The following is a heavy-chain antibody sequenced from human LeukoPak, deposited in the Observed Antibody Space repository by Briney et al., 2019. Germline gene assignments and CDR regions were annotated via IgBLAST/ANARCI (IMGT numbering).Heavy chain of an antibody. Sequence: ASVKVSCKASGYTFTSYDINRVRQVTGQGLEWMGWMNPNSGNTGYAQKFQGRVTMTRNTSISTAYMELSSLRSEDTAVYYCARGRPYYDILTGYYNKGYFDLWGRGTLVTVSS. CDR2: MNPNSGNT. V-gene: IGHV1-8*01. J-gene: IGHJ2*01. CDR1: GYTFTSYD. D-gene: IGHD3-9*01. CDR3: ARGRPYYDILTGYYNKGYFDL.